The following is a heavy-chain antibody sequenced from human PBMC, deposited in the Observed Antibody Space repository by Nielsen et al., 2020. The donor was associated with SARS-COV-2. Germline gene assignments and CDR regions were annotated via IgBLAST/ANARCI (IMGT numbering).Heavy chain of an antibody. D-gene: IGHD5-18*01. CDR3: ARHLYLRGYGPDY. J-gene: IGHJ4*02. CDR2: IYPGDSDT. Sequence: GESLKISCKGSGYSFTSYWIGWVRQMPGKGLEWMGTIYPGDSDTRYSPSFQGQVTISADKSISTAYLQWSSLKASDTAMYYCARHLYLRGYGPDYWGQGTLVTVSS. CDR1: GYSFTSYW. V-gene: IGHV5-51*01.